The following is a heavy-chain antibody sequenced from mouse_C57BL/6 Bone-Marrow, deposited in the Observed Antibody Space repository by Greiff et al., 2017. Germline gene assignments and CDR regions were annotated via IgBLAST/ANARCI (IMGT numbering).Heavy chain of an antibody. CDR3: TTITTVVGNYFDY. Sequence: LVESGAELVRPGASVKLSCTASGFNIKDDYMHWVKQRPEQGLEWIGWIDPENSDTEYASKFQGKATITADTSSNTAYLQLSSLTSEDTAVYYCTTITTVVGNYFDYWGQGTTLTVSS. J-gene: IGHJ2*01. CDR1: GFNIKDDY. D-gene: IGHD1-1*01. CDR2: IDPENSDT. V-gene: IGHV14-4*01.